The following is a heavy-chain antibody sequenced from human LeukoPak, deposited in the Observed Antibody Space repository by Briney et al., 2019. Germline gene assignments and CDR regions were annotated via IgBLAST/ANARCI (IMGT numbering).Heavy chain of an antibody. J-gene: IGHJ5*02. CDR2: ISSSGSPI. CDR3: ARGIRGYNTYGANIWFDP. Sequence: GGSLRLLCAASGFTFSTSEMNWVRQAPGKGLEWVSYISSSGSPIYYADSVKGRFTISRDNAKNSLYLQMNSLRAEDTAVYYCARGIRGYNTYGANIWFDPWGQGTLVTVSS. D-gene: IGHD3-3*01. V-gene: IGHV3-48*03. CDR1: GFTFSTSE.